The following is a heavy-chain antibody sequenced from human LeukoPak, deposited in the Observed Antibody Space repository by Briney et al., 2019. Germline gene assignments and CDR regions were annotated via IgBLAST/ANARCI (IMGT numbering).Heavy chain of an antibody. CDR2: INHSGST. CDR1: GGSFSGYY. J-gene: IGHJ5*02. D-gene: IGHD2-2*01. CDR3: AALSPDIVVVPAAMTMYNWFDP. V-gene: IGHV4-34*01. Sequence: SETPSLTCAVYGGSFSGYYWSWIRQPPGRGLEWIGEINHSGSTNYNPSLKSRVTISVDTSKNQFSLKLSSVTAADTAVYYCAALSPDIVVVPAAMTMYNWFDPWGQGTLVTVSS.